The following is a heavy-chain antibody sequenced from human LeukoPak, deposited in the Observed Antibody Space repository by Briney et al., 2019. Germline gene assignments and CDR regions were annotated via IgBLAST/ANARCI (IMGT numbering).Heavy chain of an antibody. CDR1: GYTFTSYG. Sequence: GASVKVSCKSSGYTFTSYGISWVRQAPGQGLEWMGWISAYNGNTNYAQKHQGRVNMSTDTSTSTAYMELRSLRSDDTAVYYCAREQQLVRNGYYFDYWGQGTLVTVSS. CDR2: ISAYNGNT. J-gene: IGHJ4*02. V-gene: IGHV1-18*01. CDR3: AREQQLVRNGYYFDY. D-gene: IGHD6-13*01.